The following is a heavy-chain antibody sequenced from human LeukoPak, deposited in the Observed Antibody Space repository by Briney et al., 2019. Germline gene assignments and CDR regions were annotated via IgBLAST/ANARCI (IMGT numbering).Heavy chain of an antibody. J-gene: IGHJ4*02. D-gene: IGHD2-15*01. CDR1: GGSLSGYY. Sequence: NSSETLSLTCAVYGGSLSGYYWSWIRQPPGRGLEWIGEINYSGSTNYNPSLKSRVTISVDTSKNQFSLKLSSVTAADTAVYYCGRDGSRYSSGASCYTYWGQGTLVTVSS. CDR3: GRDGSRYSSGASCYTY. V-gene: IGHV4-34*01. CDR2: INYSGST.